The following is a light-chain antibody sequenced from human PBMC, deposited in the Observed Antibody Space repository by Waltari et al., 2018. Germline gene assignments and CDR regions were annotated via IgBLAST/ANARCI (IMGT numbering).Light chain of an antibody. CDR2: GAS. V-gene: IGKV3-20*01. CDR3: QHYVRLPAT. J-gene: IGKJ1*01. Sequence: EIVLTRSHASLSWSPGKRVTLSCRASQSVSRALAWYQQKPGQAPRLLIFGASNRAPGIPDRFSGSGSETDFSLTISRLEPEDFAVYYCQHYVRLPATFGRGTKVEIK. CDR1: QSVSRA.